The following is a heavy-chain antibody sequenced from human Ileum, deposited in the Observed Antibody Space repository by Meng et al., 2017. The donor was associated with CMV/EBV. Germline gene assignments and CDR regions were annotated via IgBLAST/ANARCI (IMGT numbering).Heavy chain of an antibody. Sequence: GESLKISCEASGFNFSASNMNWVRRAPGKGLEWVSSITSGPSYVYYADSVKGRFTISRDNTKNSLYLQMNSLGAEDTAVYYCATDRGIIPSRPGAFDIWGQGAMVTVSS. D-gene: IGHD6-6*01. CDR2: ITSGPSYV. J-gene: IGHJ3*02. CDR1: GFNFSASN. V-gene: IGHV3-21*01. CDR3: ATDRGIIPSRPGAFDI.